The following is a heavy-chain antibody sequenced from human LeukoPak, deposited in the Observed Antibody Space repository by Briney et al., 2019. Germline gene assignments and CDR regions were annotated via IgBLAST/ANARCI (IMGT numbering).Heavy chain of an antibody. CDR2: IKQDGSEK. Sequence: PGGSLRLSCAASGFTFSSYWMSWVRQAPGKGLEWVANIKQDGSEKYYVDSVKGRFTIPRDNAKNSLYLQMNSLRAEDTAVYYCARDLDYDFWSGYLDYWGQGTLVTVSS. CDR3: ARDLDYDFWSGYLDY. V-gene: IGHV3-7*01. J-gene: IGHJ4*02. D-gene: IGHD3-3*01. CDR1: GFTFSSYW.